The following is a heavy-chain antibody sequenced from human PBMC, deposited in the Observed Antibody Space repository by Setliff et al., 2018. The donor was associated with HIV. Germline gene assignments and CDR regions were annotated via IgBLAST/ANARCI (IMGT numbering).Heavy chain of an antibody. CDR2: FYHSGST. CDR1: GYSASSGYY. J-gene: IGHJ5*02. D-gene: IGHD3-3*01. CDR3: AREGVNFWTPPGWFDP. Sequence: PSETLSLTCAVSGYSASSGYYWGWIRQPPGKGLEWIGSFYHSGSTFYNPSLKSRVTISLDTSKKHFSLDLYSVTAADTAVYYCAREGVNFWTPPGWFDPWGQGTLVTVSS. V-gene: IGHV4-38-2*02.